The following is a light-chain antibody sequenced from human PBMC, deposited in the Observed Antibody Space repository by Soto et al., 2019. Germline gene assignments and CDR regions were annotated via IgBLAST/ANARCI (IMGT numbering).Light chain of an antibody. Sequence: QSALAQPPSASGAPGQSVTISCTGTSSDVGGYNYVRWYQQHPGKAPKLIIYDVSGRPSGVPDRFSGSKSGNTASLTVSGLQAEDEAFYYCSSYAASKVIIFGGGTKLTVL. J-gene: IGLJ2*01. CDR2: DVS. CDR3: SSYAASKVII. V-gene: IGLV2-8*01. CDR1: SSDVGGYNY.